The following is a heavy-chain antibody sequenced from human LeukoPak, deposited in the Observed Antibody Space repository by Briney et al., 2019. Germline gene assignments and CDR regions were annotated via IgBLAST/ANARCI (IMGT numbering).Heavy chain of an antibody. D-gene: IGHD1-26*01. CDR1: GFTFSSYA. CDR2: ISYDGSNK. V-gene: IGHV3-30-3*01. Sequence: GRSLRLSCAASGFTFSSYATHWVRQAPGKGLEWVAVISYDGSNKYYADSVKGRFTISRDSAKNSLYLQMNSLRAEDTALYYCARVKVGTTNRFDYWGQGTLVTVSS. J-gene: IGHJ4*02. CDR3: ARVKVGTTNRFDY.